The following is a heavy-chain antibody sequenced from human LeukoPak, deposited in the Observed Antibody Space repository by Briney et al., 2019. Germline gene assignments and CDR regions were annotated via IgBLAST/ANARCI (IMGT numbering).Heavy chain of an antibody. J-gene: IGHJ4*02. V-gene: IGHV3-11*06. Sequence: GGSLRLSCAASGFPFSEYSMNWVRQAPGKGLEWISYIGINSGNTKYADSVKGRFTVSGDKARNSLYLQMNSLRVEDTAVYYCARDHNYAFDNWGQGTLVTVSS. CDR1: GFPFSEYS. D-gene: IGHD4-11*01. CDR3: ARDHNYAFDN. CDR2: IGINSGNT.